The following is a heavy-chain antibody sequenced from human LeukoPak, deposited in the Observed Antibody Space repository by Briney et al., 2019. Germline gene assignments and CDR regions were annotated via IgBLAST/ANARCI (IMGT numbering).Heavy chain of an antibody. J-gene: IGHJ3*02. Sequence: SETLSLTCTVSGGSISSYHWSWIRQPPGKGLECIGYIYYSGSTNYNPSLKSRVTISVDTSKNQFSLKLSSVTAADTAVYYCARARNYYDSSDYYYEGDVFDIWGQGTMVTVSS. D-gene: IGHD3-22*01. CDR2: IYYSGST. CDR1: GGSISSYH. V-gene: IGHV4-59*01. CDR3: ARARNYYDSSDYYYEGDVFDI.